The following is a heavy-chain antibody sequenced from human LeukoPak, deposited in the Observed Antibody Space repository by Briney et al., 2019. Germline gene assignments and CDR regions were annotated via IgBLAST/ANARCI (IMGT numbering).Heavy chain of an antibody. J-gene: IGHJ6*03. V-gene: IGHV4-39*01. CDR2: IYYSGST. D-gene: IGHD5-18*01. CDR1: GGSISSSSYY. CDR3: ARHSGYSYGYAYYYYYMDV. Sequence: PSETLSLTCTVSGGSISSSSYYWGWIRQPPGKGLEWIGSIYYSGSTYYNSSLKSRVTISVDPSKNQFSLKLSSVTAADTAVYYCARHSGYSYGYAYYYYYMDVWGKGTTVTVSS.